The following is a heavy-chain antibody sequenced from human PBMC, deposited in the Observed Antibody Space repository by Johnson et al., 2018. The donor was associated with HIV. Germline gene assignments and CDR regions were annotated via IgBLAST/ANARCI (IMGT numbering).Heavy chain of an antibody. CDR2: INWSGGIT. CDR1: GFTLGDHG. D-gene: IGHD6-13*01. V-gene: IGHV3-20*04. CDR3: ARVASPGTRAFNG. Sequence: VQLVESGGGVVRPGGSLRLSCVASGFTLGDHGMSWVRQVPGKGLEWVSDINWSGGITNYLDSEKGRFTISRDNAKNSLFLQMSSLRAEDTALYYCARVASPGTRAFNGWGRGTMVTVSS. J-gene: IGHJ3*01.